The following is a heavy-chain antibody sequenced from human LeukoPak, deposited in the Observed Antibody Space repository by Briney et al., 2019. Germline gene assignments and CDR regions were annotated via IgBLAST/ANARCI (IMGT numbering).Heavy chain of an antibody. D-gene: IGHD3/OR15-3a*01. CDR1: GFTFNTYS. CDR3: ARSAGTRGPYYFDY. CDR2: ISGLSTYI. V-gene: IGHV3-21*04. Sequence: GGSLRLSCAASGFTFNTYSMNWVRQAPGKGLGWVSSISGLSTYIYYPDSMKGRFTISRDNAKNSLFLQVSSLRAEDTAVYFCARSAGTRGPYYFDYWGQGSLVTVSS. J-gene: IGHJ4*02.